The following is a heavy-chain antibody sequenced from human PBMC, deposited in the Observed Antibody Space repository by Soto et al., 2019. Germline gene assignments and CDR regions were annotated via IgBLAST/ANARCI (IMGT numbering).Heavy chain of an antibody. CDR1: GFTFSSYA. Sequence: GSLRLSCAASGFTFSSYAMSWVRQAPGKGLEWVSAISGSGGSTYYADSVKGRFTISRDNSRNTLYLQMNSLRAEDTAVYYCASRGGSSKPYYYYGMDVWGQGT. CDR2: ISGSGGST. J-gene: IGHJ6*02. D-gene: IGHD2-15*01. V-gene: IGHV3-23*01. CDR3: ASRGGSSKPYYYYGMDV.